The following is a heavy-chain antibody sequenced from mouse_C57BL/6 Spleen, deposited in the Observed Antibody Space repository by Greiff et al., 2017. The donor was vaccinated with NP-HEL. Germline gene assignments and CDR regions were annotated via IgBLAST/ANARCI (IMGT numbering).Heavy chain of an antibody. Sequence: EVQLQQSGAELVKPGASVTLSCTASGFNIKDYYMHWVKQRTEQGLEWIGRIDPEDGETKYAPKFQGKATITADTSSNTAYLQLSSLTSEDTAVYYCAREDLLDYWGQGTTLTVSS. CDR2: IDPEDGET. CDR1: GFNIKDYY. V-gene: IGHV14-2*01. CDR3: AREDLLDY. J-gene: IGHJ2*01.